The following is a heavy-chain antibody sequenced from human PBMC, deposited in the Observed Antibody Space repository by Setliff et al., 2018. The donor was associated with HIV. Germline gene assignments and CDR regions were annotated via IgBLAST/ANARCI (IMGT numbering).Heavy chain of an antibody. CDR1: GGAISGSGYY. CDR3: ARGLSFYDPGGFDY. V-gene: IGHV4-30-4*01. Sequence: SETLSLTCSVSGGAISGSGYYWSWIRQPPGKALELIGYIYYSGSVYYNPSLKSRLTISVDTSKNQFSVKLSSVTAADTAVYYCARGLSFYDPGGFDYWGQGTLVTVSS. CDR2: IYYSGSV. D-gene: IGHD3-22*01. J-gene: IGHJ4*02.